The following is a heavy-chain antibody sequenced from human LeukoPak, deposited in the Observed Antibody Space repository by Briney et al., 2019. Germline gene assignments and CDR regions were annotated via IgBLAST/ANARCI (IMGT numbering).Heavy chain of an antibody. CDR1: GYTFSRYC. V-gene: IGHV1-46*01. CDR3: ARDRGYYDSSAPSYYFDY. J-gene: IGHJ4*02. D-gene: IGHD3-22*01. CDR2: INPNGGST. Sequence: ASVKVSCKATGYTFSRYCRHWVRQAPGQGLEWMGMINPNGGSTSYAQNFQGRVTLTSDTSTSIVYMEVSSLRSEDTAVYYCARDRGYYDSSAPSYYFDYWGQGTLVTVSS.